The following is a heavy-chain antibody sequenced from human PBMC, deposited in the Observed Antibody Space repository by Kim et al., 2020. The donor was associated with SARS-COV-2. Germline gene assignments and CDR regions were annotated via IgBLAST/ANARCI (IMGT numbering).Heavy chain of an antibody. CDR1: GFTFSDYY. J-gene: IGHJ4*02. CDR3: ARYDSSGYYWGGVDY. V-gene: IGHV3-11*03. D-gene: IGHD3-22*01. CDR2: ISSSSSYT. Sequence: GGSLRLSCAASGFTFSDYYMSWIRQAPGKGLEWVSYISSSSSYTNYADSVKGRFTISRDNAKNSLYLQMNSLRAEDTAVYYCARYDSSGYYWGGVDYWGQGTLVTVSS.